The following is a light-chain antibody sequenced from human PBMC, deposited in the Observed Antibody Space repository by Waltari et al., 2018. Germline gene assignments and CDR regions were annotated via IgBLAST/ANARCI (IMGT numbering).Light chain of an antibody. Sequence: DIQMTKPPSSLSASVGDRETISCRASQHIRTYLNWYQQKLGKAPKVLLYAASSLLSGVPSRFSGSGSGTDFTLTITSLQPEDFGTYYCQQSYSTPRSFGGGTKVEVK. CDR3: QQSYSTPRS. CDR1: QHIRTY. CDR2: AAS. V-gene: IGKV1-39*01. J-gene: IGKJ4*01.